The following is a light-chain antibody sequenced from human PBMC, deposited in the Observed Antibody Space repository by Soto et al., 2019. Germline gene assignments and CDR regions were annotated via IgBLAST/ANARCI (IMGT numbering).Light chain of an antibody. V-gene: IGKV3D-15*01. J-gene: IGKJ5*01. CDR3: QQYNNWPPFT. CDR2: AAS. CDR1: QSVSSN. Sequence: DKVVTPSPATLSVVSGERGTLSRRVSQSVSSNLAWYQQKPGQAPRLLIYAASARATGIPARFSGSGSGTEFTLTISSLQSEDFAVYYCQQYNNWPPFTFGQGTRLEIK.